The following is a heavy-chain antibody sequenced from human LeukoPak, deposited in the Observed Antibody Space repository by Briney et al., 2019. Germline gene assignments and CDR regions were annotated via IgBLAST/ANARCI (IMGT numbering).Heavy chain of an antibody. Sequence: ASVKVSCKASGYTFTGYYMHWVRQAPGQGLEWMGWINPNSGGTNYAQKFQGRVTMNRDTSISTAYMELSRLRSDDTAVYYCATAWRSSRGAHFDYWGQGTLVTVSS. CDR1: GYTFTGYY. D-gene: IGHD1-1*01. V-gene: IGHV1-2*02. CDR2: INPNSGGT. CDR3: ATAWRSSRGAHFDY. J-gene: IGHJ4*02.